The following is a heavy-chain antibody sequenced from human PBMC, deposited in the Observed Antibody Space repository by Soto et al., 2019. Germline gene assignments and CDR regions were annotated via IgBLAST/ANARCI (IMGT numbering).Heavy chain of an antibody. D-gene: IGHD2-21*02. V-gene: IGHV2-5*02. Sequence: SGPTLVNTTQTLTMTCTFSAFSLSTGGVALGWIRQPPGKALEWLALIYWDDDKRYSPSLRSRLTITKDTSKNQVVLTMTNMDPVDTATYYCIQSRCGGDCLQSYASYYYYGMDVWGQGT. J-gene: IGHJ6*02. CDR2: IYWDDDK. CDR1: AFSLSTGGVA. CDR3: IQSRCGGDCLQSYASYYYYGMDV.